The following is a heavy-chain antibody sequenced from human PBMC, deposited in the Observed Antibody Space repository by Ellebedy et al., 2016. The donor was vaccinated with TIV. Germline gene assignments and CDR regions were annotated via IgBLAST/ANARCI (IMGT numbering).Heavy chain of an antibody. CDR1: GGTFSSYA. V-gene: IGHV1-69*04. J-gene: IGHJ2*01. Sequence: AASVKVSCKASGGTFSSYAISWVRQAPGQGLEWMGRIIPILGIANYAQKFQGRVTITADKSTSTAYMELSSLRSEDTAVYYCARDYVEATVVSNWYFDLWGRGTLVTVSS. D-gene: IGHD4-23*01. CDR3: ARDYVEATVVSNWYFDL. CDR2: IIPILGIA.